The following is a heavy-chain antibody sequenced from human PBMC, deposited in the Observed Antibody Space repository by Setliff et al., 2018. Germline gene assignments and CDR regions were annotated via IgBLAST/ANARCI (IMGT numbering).Heavy chain of an antibody. CDR2: ISSSGSTI. V-gene: IGHV3-48*04. J-gene: IGHJ1*01. CDR3: ARDGGGYNFWSGYYTNAEYFQH. D-gene: IGHD3-3*01. Sequence: GGSLRLSCAASGFIFSFHSMNWVRQAPGKGLEWVSYISSSGSTIYYADSVKGRFTISRDNAKNSLYLQMNSLRAEDTAVYYCARDGGGYNFWSGYYTNAEYFQHWGQGTLVTVSS. CDR1: GFIFSFHS.